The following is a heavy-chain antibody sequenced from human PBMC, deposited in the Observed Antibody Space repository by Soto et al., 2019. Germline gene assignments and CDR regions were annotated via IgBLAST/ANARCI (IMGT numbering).Heavy chain of an antibody. J-gene: IGHJ6*02. CDR2: IYYSGST. CDR1: GGSISSYY. CDR3: ATGGLLWFWGYGMDV. V-gene: IGHV4-59*08. Sequence: QVQLQESGPGLVKPSETLSLTCTVSGGSISSYYWSWIRQPPGKGLEWIGYIYYSGSTNYNPSRKSRVSVTVDTCKNQFSLKLRSVTAADAAVYYCATGGLLWFWGYGMDVWGQGTTVTVSS. D-gene: IGHD3-10*01.